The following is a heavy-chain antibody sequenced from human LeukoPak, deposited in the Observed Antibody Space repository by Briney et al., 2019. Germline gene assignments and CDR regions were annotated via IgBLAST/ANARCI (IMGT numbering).Heavy chain of an antibody. V-gene: IGHV1-2*02. J-gene: IGHJ4*02. CDR2: IGPHSTFT. CDR1: GFTFTDHY. D-gene: IGHD2/OR15-2a*01. Sequence: ASMKVSCKSSGFTFTDHYIHWVRQGPGQGLEWMGYIGPHSTFTSSPQEFRGRVTMTRDASMSTAYMELTRLTSDDTAVYYCVREGEGPLSKDFDYWGQGTLVTVSS. CDR3: VREGEGPLSKDFDY.